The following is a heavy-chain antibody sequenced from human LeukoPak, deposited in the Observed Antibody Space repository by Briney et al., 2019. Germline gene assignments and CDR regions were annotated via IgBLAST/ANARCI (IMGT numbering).Heavy chain of an antibody. CDR3: ARDARIPY. CDR1: GFTFSSYA. V-gene: IGHV3-30-3*01. Sequence: PGGSLRLSCAASGFTFSSYAMHWVRQAPGKGLEWVAVISYDGSNKYYADPVKGRFTISRDNSKNTLYLQMNSLRAEDTAVYYCARDARIPYWGQGTLVTVSS. J-gene: IGHJ4*02. CDR2: ISYDGSNK.